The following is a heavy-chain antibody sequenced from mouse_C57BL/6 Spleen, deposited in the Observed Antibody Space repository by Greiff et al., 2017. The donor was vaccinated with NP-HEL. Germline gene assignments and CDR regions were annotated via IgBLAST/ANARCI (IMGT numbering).Heavy chain of an antibody. D-gene: IGHD4-1*01. CDR2: ISAGGSYT. CDR1: GFTFSSYA. Sequence: DVMLVESGGGLVKPGGSLKLSCAASGFTFSSYAMSWVRQTPEKRLEWVATISAGGSYTYYPDNVKGRFTISRDNAKNNLYLQMSHLKSEDTAMYYCARDHWDKAWFAYWGQGTLVTVSA. V-gene: IGHV5-4*01. J-gene: IGHJ3*01. CDR3: ARDHWDKAWFAY.